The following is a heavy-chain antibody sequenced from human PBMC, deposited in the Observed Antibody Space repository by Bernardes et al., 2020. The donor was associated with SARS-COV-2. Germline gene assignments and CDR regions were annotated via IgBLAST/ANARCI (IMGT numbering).Heavy chain of an antibody. Sequence: SETLSLICAVYGGSLSGYSLTWIRQSPEKGLEWIGEVNHNGITHYNPSLKSRVSISVDTSKNQFSLKMHSVTAADTAVYYCARGRTATSFLGFDNWGQGTLVT. D-gene: IGHD3-3*01. CDR3: ARGRTATSFLGFDN. J-gene: IGHJ4*02. CDR2: VNHNGIT. V-gene: IGHV4-34*01. CDR1: GGSLSGYS.